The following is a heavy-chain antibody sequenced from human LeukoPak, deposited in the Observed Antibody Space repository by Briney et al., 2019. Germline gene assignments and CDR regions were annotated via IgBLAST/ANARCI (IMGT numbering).Heavy chain of an antibody. CDR1: GFTFSSYG. J-gene: IGHJ1*01. D-gene: IGHD3-22*01. CDR2: IRYDGSNK. Sequence: GGSLRLSCAASGFTFSSYGMHWVRQAPGKGLEWVAFIRYDGSNKYYADSVKGRFTISRDNSKNKLYLQMNSLRAEDTAVYYCAKEPDYYDSSGDSGEYFQHWGQGTLVTVSS. V-gene: IGHV3-30*02. CDR3: AKEPDYYDSSGDSGEYFQH.